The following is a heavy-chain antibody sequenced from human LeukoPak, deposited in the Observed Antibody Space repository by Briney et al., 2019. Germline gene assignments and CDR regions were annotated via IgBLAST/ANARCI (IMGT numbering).Heavy chain of an antibody. CDR2: INHSGST. Sequence: SETLSLTCTVSGGSISSSSYYWGWIRQPPGKGLEWIGEINHSGSTNYNPSLKSRVTISVDTSKNQFSLKLSSVTAADTAVYYCARGSRRFDPWGQGTLVTVSS. D-gene: IGHD6-6*01. V-gene: IGHV4-39*07. J-gene: IGHJ5*02. CDR1: GGSISSSSYY. CDR3: ARGSRRFDP.